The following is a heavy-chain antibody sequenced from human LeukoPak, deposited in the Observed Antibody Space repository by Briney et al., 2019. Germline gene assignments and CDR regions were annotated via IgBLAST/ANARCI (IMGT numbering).Heavy chain of an antibody. CDR3: ARSPPYGSGNDY. V-gene: IGHV4-34*01. D-gene: IGHD3-10*01. CDR1: GGSFSGYY. Sequence: SETLSLTCAVYGGSFSGYYWSWIRQPPGKGLEWIGEVNHSGSTNYNPSLKSRVTISVDTSKNQFSLKLSSVTAADTAVYYCARSPPYGSGNDYWGQGTLVTVSS. J-gene: IGHJ4*02. CDR2: VNHSGST.